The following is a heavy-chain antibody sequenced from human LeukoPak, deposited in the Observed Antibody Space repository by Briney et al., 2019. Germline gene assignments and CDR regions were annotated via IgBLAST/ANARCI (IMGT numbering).Heavy chain of an antibody. CDR3: AKAQRTVGATLLSFVEGKENGMDV. D-gene: IGHD1-26*01. Sequence: HPGGSLRLSCAASGFTFSSYGMHWVRQAPGKGLEWVAVIWYDGSNKYYADSVKGRFTISRDNSKNTLYLQMNSLRVEDTAVYYCAKAQRTVGATLLSFVEGKENGMDVWGQGTTVTVSS. CDR1: GFTFSSYG. V-gene: IGHV3-33*06. CDR2: IWYDGSNK. J-gene: IGHJ6*02.